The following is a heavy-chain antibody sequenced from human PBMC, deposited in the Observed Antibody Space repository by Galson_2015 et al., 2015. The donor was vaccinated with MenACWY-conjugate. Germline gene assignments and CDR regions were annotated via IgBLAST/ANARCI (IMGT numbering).Heavy chain of an antibody. V-gene: IGHV3-23*01. D-gene: IGHD1-26*01. J-gene: IGHJ4*02. CDR3: ARGLGTGSFSELDS. CDR1: GFTFSSCA. CDR2: ITGSDGRT. Sequence: PRLSCAASGFTFSSCAMSWVRQAPGKGLEWVSGITGSDGRTFYAASVKGRFTISRDNSKNTVYLQMNSLRAEDTAVYFCARGLGTGSFSELDSWGQGILVTVSS.